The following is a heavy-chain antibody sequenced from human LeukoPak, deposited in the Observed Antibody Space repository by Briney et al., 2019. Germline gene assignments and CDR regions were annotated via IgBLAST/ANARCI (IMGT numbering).Heavy chain of an antibody. V-gene: IGHV4-30-2*01. Sequence: SQTLSLTCNVSGGSITSGDYYWSWVRQPPGKGLEWIGYISHSGRTSYNPSLKSRVTISVDTSRNQFSLKLSSVTAADTAVYYCARDRWYISSHPNDYWGQGTLVTVSS. CDR3: ARDRWYISSHPNDY. D-gene: IGHD6-13*01. CDR1: GGSITSGDYY. J-gene: IGHJ4*02. CDR2: ISHSGRT.